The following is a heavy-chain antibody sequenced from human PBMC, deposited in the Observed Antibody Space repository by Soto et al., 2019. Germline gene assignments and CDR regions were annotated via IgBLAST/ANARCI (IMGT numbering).Heavy chain of an antibody. J-gene: IGHJ4*02. V-gene: IGHV4-61*08. CDR2: TYYNGDT. CDR3: ARGPAYINGWRTFDL. D-gene: IGHD6-19*01. CDR1: DDSFRGAEYY. Sequence: SETLSLTCTVSDDSFRGAEYYWSWIRQPLGKGPEWIGYTYYNGDTKYNPALRSRVTMSEDTSKDQFSLRLSSVTAADTAVYFCARGPAYINGWRTFDLWGRGILVTVSS.